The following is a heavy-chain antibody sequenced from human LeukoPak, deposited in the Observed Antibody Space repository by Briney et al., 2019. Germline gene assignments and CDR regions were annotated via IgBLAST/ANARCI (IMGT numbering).Heavy chain of an antibody. CDR2: ISAYNGNT. D-gene: IGHD2-2*01. J-gene: IGHJ5*02. CDR3: ARDKEGYCSSTSCSRGDNWFDP. Sequence: GASVKVSCKASGYTFTSYGISWVRQAPGQGLEWMGWISAYNGNTNYAQKLQGRVTMTTDTSTSTAYMALRSLRSDDTAVYYCARDKEGYCSSTSCSRGDNWFDPWGQGTLVTVSS. V-gene: IGHV1-18*01. CDR1: GYTFTSYG.